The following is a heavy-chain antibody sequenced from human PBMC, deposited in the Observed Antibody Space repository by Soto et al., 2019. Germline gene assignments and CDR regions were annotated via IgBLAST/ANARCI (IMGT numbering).Heavy chain of an antibody. CDR3: ARGRGFWGSYFDY. CDR1: GGSISSGGYY. Sequence: SETLSLTCTVSGGSISSGGYYWSWIRQHPGKGLEWIGYIYYSGSTYYNPSLKSRVTISVDTSKNQFSLKLSSVTAADTAVYYCARGRGFWGSYFDYGGQGTLVTVSS. CDR2: IYYSGST. J-gene: IGHJ4*02. V-gene: IGHV4-31*03. D-gene: IGHD3-16*01.